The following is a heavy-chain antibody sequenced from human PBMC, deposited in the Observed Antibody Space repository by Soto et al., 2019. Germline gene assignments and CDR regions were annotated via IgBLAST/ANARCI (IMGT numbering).Heavy chain of an antibody. CDR1: GGTFSDFT. CDR2: IIPIFDTA. V-gene: IGHV1-69*13. CDR3: ASWGGWSSDYYYGMDV. J-gene: IGHJ6*02. D-gene: IGHD6-19*01. Sequence: SVKVSCKASGGTFSDFTINWVRQAPGQRLEWMGGIIPIFDTANYAENFQGRVTITADESTSTSFMEVSSLRSEDTAVYYCASWGGWSSDYYYGMDVWGQGTTVTVSS.